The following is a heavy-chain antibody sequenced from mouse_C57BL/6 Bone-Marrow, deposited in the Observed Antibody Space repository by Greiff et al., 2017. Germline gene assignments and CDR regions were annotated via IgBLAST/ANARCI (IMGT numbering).Heavy chain of an antibody. Sequence: QVQLQQSGAELVKPGASVKISCKASGYAFSSYWMNWVKQRTGKGLEWIGQIYPGDGDTNYHGKFKGKATLTADKSSSTAYIQLRSLTSEDSAVYFCAFITTVVGRWYFDVWGTGTTVTVSS. J-gene: IGHJ1*03. CDR3: AFITTVVGRWYFDV. D-gene: IGHD1-1*01. CDR2: IYPGDGDT. CDR1: GYAFSSYW. V-gene: IGHV1-80*01.